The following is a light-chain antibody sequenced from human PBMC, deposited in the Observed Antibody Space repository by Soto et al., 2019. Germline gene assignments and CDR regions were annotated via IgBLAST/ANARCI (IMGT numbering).Light chain of an antibody. CDR2: GNI. V-gene: IGLV1-40*01. CDR3: QSYDSSLTVV. J-gene: IGLJ2*01. Sequence: QSVLTQPPSVSGAPGQRVTISCTGSSSNIGAGYDVHWYQQVPGTAPKLFIYGNINRPSGVPDRFSGSKSGTSASLAITGLQADDEADYYCQSYDSSLTVVFGGGTKLTVL. CDR1: SSNIGAGYD.